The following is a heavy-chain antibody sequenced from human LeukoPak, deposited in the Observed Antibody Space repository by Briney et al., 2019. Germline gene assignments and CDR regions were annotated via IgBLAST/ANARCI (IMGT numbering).Heavy chain of an antibody. CDR3: ARVDIVVVPAHFDH. Sequence: GGSLRLSCAASGFTFSSYWMHWVRQAPGKGLVWVSRINTDGSSTSYADSVKGRFTISRDNAKNTLYLQMNSLRAEDTAVYYCARVDIVVVPAHFDHWGQGTLVTVSS. D-gene: IGHD2-2*03. CDR2: INTDGSST. J-gene: IGHJ4*02. CDR1: GFTFSSYW. V-gene: IGHV3-74*01.